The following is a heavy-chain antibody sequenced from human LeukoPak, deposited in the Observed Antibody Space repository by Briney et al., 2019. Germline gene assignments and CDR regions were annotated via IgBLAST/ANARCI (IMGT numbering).Heavy chain of an antibody. J-gene: IGHJ1*01. V-gene: IGHV2-5*02. CDR2: IYWDDDK. D-gene: IGHD1-26*01. CDR3: AHSNSARYPLYFQN. CDR1: GFSLSTSGVS. Sequence: ESGPTLVKPTQTLTLTCTFSGFSLSTSGVSVGWIRQPPGKALEWLALIYWDDDKRYSPSLKSKLTITMDTSKNQVVLTMTNMDPVDTATYYCAHSNSARYPLYFQNWGQGTLVTVSS.